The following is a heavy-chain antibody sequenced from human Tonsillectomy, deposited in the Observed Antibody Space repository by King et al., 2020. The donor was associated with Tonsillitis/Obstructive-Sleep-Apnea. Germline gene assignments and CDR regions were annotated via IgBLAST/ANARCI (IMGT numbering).Heavy chain of an antibody. CDR2: IIPIFGTA. V-gene: IGHV1-69*12. J-gene: IGHJ6*03. D-gene: IGHD3-3*01. Sequence: VQLVQSGAEVKKPGSSVKVSCKASGGTFSSYAISWVRQAPGQGLEWMGGIIPIFGTANYAQKFQGRVTITADESTSTAYMELSSLRSEDTAVYYCARDSQYYDFWSGYYNGNYYYYYYMDVWSKGTTVTVSS. CDR3: ARDSQYYDFWSGYYNGNYYYYYYMDV. CDR1: GGTFSSYA.